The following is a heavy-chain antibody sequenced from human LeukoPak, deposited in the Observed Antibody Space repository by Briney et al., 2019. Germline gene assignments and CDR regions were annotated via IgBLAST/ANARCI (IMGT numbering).Heavy chain of an antibody. Sequence: GASVKVSCKASGYTFTNYGISWVRQAPGQGLQWRGWISAKNGNTKYAEKFQGRGTMTTDTSTNTACMELRSLRSDDTAVYYCARDRQDYYDSSGYFDNWGQGTLVTVSS. D-gene: IGHD3-22*01. CDR2: ISAKNGNT. V-gene: IGHV1-18*01. CDR1: GYTFTNYG. J-gene: IGHJ4*02. CDR3: ARDRQDYYDSSGYFDN.